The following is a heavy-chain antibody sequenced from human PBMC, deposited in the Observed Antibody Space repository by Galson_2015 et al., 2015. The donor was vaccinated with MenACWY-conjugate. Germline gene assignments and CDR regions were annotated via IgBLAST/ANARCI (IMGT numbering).Heavy chain of an antibody. CDR3: AKIVRHPVGPYFDS. V-gene: IGHV3-53*01. CDR2: LYDDGTS. CDR1: GFSVSSHF. D-gene: IGHD2-21*01. Sequence: ALRLSCAASGFSVSSHFMGWVRQAPGKGLEWVALLYDDGTSRYADSVKGRFTISRDTLRKGLSLQMHGLRAEDTAMYFCAKIVRHPVGPYFDSWGQGTLVLVSS. J-gene: IGHJ4*02.